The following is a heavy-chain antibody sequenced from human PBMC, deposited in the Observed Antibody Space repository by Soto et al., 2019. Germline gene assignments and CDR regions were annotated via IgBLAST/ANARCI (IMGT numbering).Heavy chain of an antibody. Sequence: PSETLSLTCAVYGGSLSGYYWTWIRQPPGKGLEWIGEINPGGITNYNPSVKSRLTISLDTSQKQVSLELTSVTAADKAVYYCAGDGSWSSGMDVWGQGTTVTVYS. CDR3: AGDGSWSSGMDV. D-gene: IGHD6-13*01. V-gene: IGHV4-34*01. J-gene: IGHJ6*02. CDR2: INPGGIT. CDR1: GGSLSGYY.